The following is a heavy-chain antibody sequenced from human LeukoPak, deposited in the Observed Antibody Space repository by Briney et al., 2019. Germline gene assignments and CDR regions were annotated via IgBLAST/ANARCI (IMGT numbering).Heavy chain of an antibody. Sequence: GGSLRLSCAASGFIFSNYWMGWVRQAPGKRPEWVANMNKDGSEKYYADSVKGRFTISRDNARNSVYLQMNSLRAEDTALYYCAASAYYVAAADAYWGQGTLVTVSS. D-gene: IGHD3-22*01. CDR2: MNKDGSEK. J-gene: IGHJ4*02. V-gene: IGHV3-7*03. CDR3: AASAYYVAAADAY. CDR1: GFIFSNYW.